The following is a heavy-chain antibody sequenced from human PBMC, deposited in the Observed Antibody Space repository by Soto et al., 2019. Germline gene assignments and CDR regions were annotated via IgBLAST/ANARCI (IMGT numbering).Heavy chain of an antibody. CDR3: AKGRIGNSGYDWYSYYYYMDV. V-gene: IGHV3-23*01. CDR2: ISGSGGST. Sequence: HPGGSLRLSCAASGFTFSSYAMSWVRQAPGKGLEWVSAISGSGGSTYYADSVKGRFTISRDNSKNTLYLQMNSLRAEDTAVYYCAKGRIGNSGYDWYSYYYYMDVWGKGTTVTVSS. CDR1: GFTFSSYA. J-gene: IGHJ6*03. D-gene: IGHD5-12*01.